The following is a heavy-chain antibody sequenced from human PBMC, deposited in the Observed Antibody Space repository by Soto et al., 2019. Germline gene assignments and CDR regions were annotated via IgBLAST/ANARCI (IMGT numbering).Heavy chain of an antibody. D-gene: IGHD6-19*01. Sequence: PSETLSLTCTVSGGSVSSGSYYWSWIRQPPGKGLEWIGSIYYSGSTYYNPSLKSRVTISVDTSKNQFSLKLSSVTAADTAVYYCARHEAPSGWYFDYWGQGTLVTVSS. J-gene: IGHJ4*02. V-gene: IGHV4-39*01. CDR1: GGSVSSGSYY. CDR3: ARHEAPSGWYFDY. CDR2: IYYSGST.